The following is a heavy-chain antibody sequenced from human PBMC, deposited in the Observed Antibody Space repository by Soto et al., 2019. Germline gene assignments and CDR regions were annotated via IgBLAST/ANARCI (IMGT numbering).Heavy chain of an antibody. Sequence: EVHLVESGGGQVTPGGSLRLSCAASTIGFSDYTFDWVRQAPGKGLEWVASINSASSYIYYAVSVQGRFTISRDNDKKSLYLQMNSLRAEDTAVYYCARSDGVAGNWYFDLWGRGTQVTVSS. CDR2: INSASSYI. D-gene: IGHD2-15*01. J-gene: IGHJ2*01. CDR1: TIGFSDYT. V-gene: IGHV3-21*01. CDR3: ARSDGVAGNWYFDL.